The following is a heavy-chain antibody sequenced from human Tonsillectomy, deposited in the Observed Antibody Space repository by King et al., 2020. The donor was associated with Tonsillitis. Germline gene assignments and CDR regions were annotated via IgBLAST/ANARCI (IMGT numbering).Heavy chain of an antibody. Sequence: EVQLVESGGGLVQPGGSLRLSCAASGFTFSSYAMSWVRQAPGKGREWVSAISGSGGSTYYADSGKGRFTISRDNSKNTLYLQMHSLRAEDTAVYYCAKITYYDFWSGYCEFDYWGQGTLVTVSS. CDR3: AKITYYDFWSGYCEFDY. V-gene: IGHV3-23*04. D-gene: IGHD3-3*01. J-gene: IGHJ4*02. CDR1: GFTFSSYA. CDR2: ISGSGGST.